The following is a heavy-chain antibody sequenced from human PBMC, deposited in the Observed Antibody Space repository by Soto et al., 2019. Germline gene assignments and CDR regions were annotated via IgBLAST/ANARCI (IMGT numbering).Heavy chain of an antibody. CDR3: AKDRGEGAVAVPYYFDY. D-gene: IGHD6-19*01. J-gene: IGHJ4*02. CDR2: ISGSGGST. V-gene: IGHV3-23*01. CDR1: GFTFSSYA. Sequence: EVQLLESGGGLVQPGGSLRLSCAASGFTFSSYAMSWVRQAPGKGLEWVSSISGSGGSTYYADSVKGRFIISRDNSKNTLYLQMNSLRAEDTALYYCAKDRGEGAVAVPYYFDYWGQGTLVTVSS.